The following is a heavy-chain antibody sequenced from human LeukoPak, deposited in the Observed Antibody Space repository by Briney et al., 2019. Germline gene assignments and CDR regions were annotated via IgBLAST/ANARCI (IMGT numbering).Heavy chain of an antibody. D-gene: IGHD5-18*01. J-gene: IGHJ4*02. CDR2: IIPIFGTA. V-gene: IGHV1-69*13. Sequence: SVKVSCKASGGTFSSYAISWMRQAPGQGLEWMGGIIPIFGTANYAQKFQGRVTITADESTSTAYMELSSLRSEDTAVYYCAREGIQLWLLDYWGQGTLVTVSS. CDR1: GGTFSSYA. CDR3: AREGIQLWLLDY.